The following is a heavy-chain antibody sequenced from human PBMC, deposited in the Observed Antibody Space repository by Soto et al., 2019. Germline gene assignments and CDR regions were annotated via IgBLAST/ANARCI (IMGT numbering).Heavy chain of an antibody. D-gene: IGHD3-3*02. CDR2: IIPIFGTA. V-gene: IGHV1-69*12. Sequence: QVQLVHSGAEVKKPGASVKVSCKASGGTFSSYASSWVRHAPGQGLEWMGGIIPIFGTANYAKKFQGRVTISANESTSTAYMELSSLRSEDTAVYYCATHLIRSPYYFAYWGQGTLVTVSS. CDR3: ATHLIRSPYYFAY. J-gene: IGHJ4*02. CDR1: GGTFSSYA.